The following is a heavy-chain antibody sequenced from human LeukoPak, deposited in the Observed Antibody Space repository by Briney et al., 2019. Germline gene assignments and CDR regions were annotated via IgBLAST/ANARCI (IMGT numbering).Heavy chain of an antibody. CDR2: IYYSGSS. V-gene: IGHV4-59*01. Sequence: SETLSLTCTVSGGSISGYHWSWIRQPPGKGLEWLGYIYYSGSSNYNPSLKSRVTMSADTSKNQFSLRLSSVTAADTAVYYCARVPRSYYYYYYMDVWGKGTTVTVSS. CDR3: ARVPRSYYYYYYMDV. J-gene: IGHJ6*03. CDR1: GGSISGYH.